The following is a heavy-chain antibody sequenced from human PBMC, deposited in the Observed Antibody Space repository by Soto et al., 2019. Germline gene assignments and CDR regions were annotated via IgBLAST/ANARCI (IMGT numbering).Heavy chain of an antibody. D-gene: IGHD2-15*01. CDR3: ARDRYCSDGTRYPFVLDY. J-gene: IGHJ4*02. CDR1: GGSICRYY. CDR2: INYSGST. V-gene: IGHV4-59*01. Sequence: PSETLSLTCTVSGGSICRYYWSWIRQPPGKGLEWIAYINYSGSTNYNPSLKSRVTISLDVSNNKFSLQLNSVTAADTAVYYCARDRYCSDGTRYPFVLDYWGQGILVTVSS.